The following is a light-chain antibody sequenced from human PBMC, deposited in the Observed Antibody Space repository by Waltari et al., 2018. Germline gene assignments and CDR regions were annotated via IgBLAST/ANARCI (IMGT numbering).Light chain of an antibody. Sequence: QSVLTQPPSASGTPGQRVTISCSGSSSNIGSNTVNWYQQLPGTAPKLLIYTNNPRPSGGPDRFSGSKSGTSASLASSGLQSEDEADYYCAAWDDSLNAVLFGGGTKLTVL. CDR1: SSNIGSNT. CDR3: AAWDDSLNAVL. CDR2: TNN. V-gene: IGLV1-44*01. J-gene: IGLJ2*01.